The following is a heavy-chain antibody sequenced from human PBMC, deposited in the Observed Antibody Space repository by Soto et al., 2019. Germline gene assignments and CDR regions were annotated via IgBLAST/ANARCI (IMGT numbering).Heavy chain of an antibody. Sequence: QVQLVQSGAEVQKPGSSVKVSCKASGGTFSSYAISWVRQAPGQGLEWMGGIIPIFGTANYAQKFQGRVTITADDSTSTAYMELSSLRSEDTAVYYCARDHTGTTDYYYYGMDVWGQGTTVTVSS. CDR2: IIPIFGTA. CDR3: ARDHTGTTDYYYYGMDV. V-gene: IGHV1-69*01. J-gene: IGHJ6*02. D-gene: IGHD1-1*01. CDR1: GGTFSSYA.